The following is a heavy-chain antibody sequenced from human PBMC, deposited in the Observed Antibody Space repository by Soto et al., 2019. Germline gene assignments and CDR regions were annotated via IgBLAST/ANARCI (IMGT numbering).Heavy chain of an antibody. V-gene: IGHV3-48*01. J-gene: IGHJ3*02. CDR3: ARDRLKDSSGYHAFDI. Sequence: GGSLRLSCAASGFTFSSYSMNWVRQAPGKGLEWVSYISSSSSTIYYADSVKGRFTISRDKAKNSLYLQMNSLRAEDTAVYYCARDRLKDSSGYHAFDIWGQGTLVTVSS. CDR2: ISSSSSTI. CDR1: GFTFSSYS. D-gene: IGHD3-22*01.